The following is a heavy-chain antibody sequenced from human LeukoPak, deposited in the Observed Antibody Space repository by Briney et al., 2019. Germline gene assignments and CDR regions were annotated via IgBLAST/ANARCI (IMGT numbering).Heavy chain of an antibody. D-gene: IGHD3-3*01. V-gene: IGHV4-61*02. CDR2: IYTSGST. CDR3: ARDRSHISSFGVIISQVDAFHI. CDR1: GASVGSDRYC. Sequence: SETLSLTCIVAGASVGSDRYCWSWIRQPAGEGLEWIGRIYTSGSTNYNPSRKGRVTISIDTSQSQFSLKLPSVPAAAPALSSCARDRSHISSFGVIISQVDAFHIWGHGTMVRVSS. J-gene: IGHJ3*02.